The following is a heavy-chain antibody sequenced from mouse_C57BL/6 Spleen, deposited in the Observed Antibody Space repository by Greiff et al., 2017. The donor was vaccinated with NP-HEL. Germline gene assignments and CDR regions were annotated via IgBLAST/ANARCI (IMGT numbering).Heavy chain of an antibody. CDR3: ARELGWDYFDY. V-gene: IGHV1-64*01. J-gene: IGHJ2*01. CDR2: IHPNSGST. Sequence: VQLQQPGAELVKPGASVKLSCKASGYTFTSYWMHWVKQRPGQGLEWIGMIHPNSGSTNYNEKFKSKATLTVDKSSSTAYMQLSSLTSEDSAVYYCARELGWDYFDYWGQGTTLTVSS. CDR1: GYTFTSYW. D-gene: IGHD1-1*02.